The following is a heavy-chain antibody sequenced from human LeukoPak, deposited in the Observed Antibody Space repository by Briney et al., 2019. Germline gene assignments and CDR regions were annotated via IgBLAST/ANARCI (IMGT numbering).Heavy chain of an antibody. Sequence: ASVKVSCKASGYSFTNYSISWVRQAPGQGLEWMGWISGYNGNTNYAQKLQGRVTMTTDTSTSTAYMELRSLRSDDTAVYYCARDRGGAAARPGGYWGQGTLVTVSS. CDR2: ISGYNGNT. CDR1: GYSFTNYS. V-gene: IGHV1-18*01. J-gene: IGHJ4*02. D-gene: IGHD6-6*01. CDR3: ARDRGGAAARPGGY.